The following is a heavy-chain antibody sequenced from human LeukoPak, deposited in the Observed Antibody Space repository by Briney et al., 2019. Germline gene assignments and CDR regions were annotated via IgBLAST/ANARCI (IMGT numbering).Heavy chain of an antibody. Sequence: GGSLRLSCTASGFIASSNYMSWVRQAPGKGLEWVSYISSTSSNIYYADSVQGRFTVSRDNVKNSLYLQMNSLRDDDTAVYYCARDLIGGHYTFDYWGQGTLVTVSS. J-gene: IGHJ4*02. CDR1: GFIASSNY. CDR2: ISSTSSNI. V-gene: IGHV3-48*02. D-gene: IGHD3-16*02. CDR3: ARDLIGGHYTFDY.